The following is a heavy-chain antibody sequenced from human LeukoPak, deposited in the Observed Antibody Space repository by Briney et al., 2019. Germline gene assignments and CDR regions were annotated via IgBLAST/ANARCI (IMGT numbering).Heavy chain of an antibody. CDR1: GFTFSGYA. CDR2: ISYDGTNK. V-gene: IGHV3-30*04. Sequence: GGSLRLSCAASGFTFSGYAMHWVRQAPGKGLEWVALISYDGTNKYYADYVKGRFTISRDNSKNTLYLEMNSLRAEDTAVYYCARDRGNYYGSGSYYDWFDPWGQGTLVTVSS. J-gene: IGHJ5*02. CDR3: ARDRGNYYGSGSYYDWFDP. D-gene: IGHD3-10*01.